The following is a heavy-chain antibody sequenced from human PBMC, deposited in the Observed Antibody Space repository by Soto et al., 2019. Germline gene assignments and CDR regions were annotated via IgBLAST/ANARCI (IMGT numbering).Heavy chain of an antibody. Sequence: SETLSLTCTVSGGSISSYYWSWIRQPPGKGLEWIGYIYYSGSTNYNPSLKSRVTIAVDTSKNQFSLKLSSVTAADTAVYYCARSGYSSGLRDYVMDVWGQGTTVPVS. V-gene: IGHV4-59*01. J-gene: IGHJ6*02. D-gene: IGHD6-19*01. CDR3: ARSGYSSGLRDYVMDV. CDR1: GGSISSYY. CDR2: IYYSGST.